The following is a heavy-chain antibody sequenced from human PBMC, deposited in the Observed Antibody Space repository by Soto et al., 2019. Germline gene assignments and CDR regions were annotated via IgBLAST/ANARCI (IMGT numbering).Heavy chain of an antibody. CDR2: IWYDGSNK. CDR1: GFTFSSYG. CDR3: ARDLGDTVTISGPVSYYGVDV. Sequence: PGGSLRLSCAASGFTFSSYGMHWVRQAPGKGLEWVAVIWYDGSNKYYADSVKGRFTISRDNSKNTLYLQMNSLRAEDTAVYYCARDLGDTVTISGPVSYYGVDVWGQGTTVTVSS. J-gene: IGHJ6*02. V-gene: IGHV3-33*01. D-gene: IGHD4-4*01.